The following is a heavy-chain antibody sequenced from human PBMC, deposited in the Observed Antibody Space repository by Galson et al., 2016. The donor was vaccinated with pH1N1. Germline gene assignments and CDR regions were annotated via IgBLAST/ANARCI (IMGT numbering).Heavy chain of an antibody. D-gene: IGHD5-18*01. CDR3: ARGADTGGR. CDR1: GFIFSNSW. V-gene: IGHV3-74*01. Sequence: SLRLSCAASGFIFSNSWMHWVRQAPGKGLLWVSRTNGDGSNTNYADSVKGRFTSSRDNAKNKLYLQMDSLRAEDTAVYYCARGADTGGRWGQGTLVTVSS. CDR2: TNGDGSNT. J-gene: IGHJ4*02.